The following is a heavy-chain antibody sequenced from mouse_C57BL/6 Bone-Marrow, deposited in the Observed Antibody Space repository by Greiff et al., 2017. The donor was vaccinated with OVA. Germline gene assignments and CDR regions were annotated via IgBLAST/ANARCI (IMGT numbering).Heavy chain of an antibody. CDR3: ARGSNEHGGWFAY. CDR1: GYTFTSYG. CDR2: IYPRSGNT. V-gene: IGHV1-81*01. D-gene: IGHD2-5*01. J-gene: IGHJ3*01. Sequence: QVQLQQSGAELARPGASVKLSCKASGYTFTSYGISWVKQRTGQGLEWIGEIYPRSGNTYYNEKFKGKATLTADKSSSTAYMELRSLTSEDSAVYFCARGSNEHGGWFAYWGQGTLVTVSA.